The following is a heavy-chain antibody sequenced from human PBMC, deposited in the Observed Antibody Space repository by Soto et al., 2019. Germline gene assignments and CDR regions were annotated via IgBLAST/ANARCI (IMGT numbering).Heavy chain of an antibody. CDR1: GGSISSGGFY. D-gene: IGHD3-22*01. J-gene: IGHJ4*02. CDR3: TSASYYDRGPIDY. Sequence: QVQLQESGPGLVKPSQTLSLTCTVSGGSISSGGFYWSWIRQHPGKGLEWIGYIDYSGSTYNNRSLMSRVTVSVDTSKNQFSLKLSSVTAADTAVYYCTSASYYDRGPIDYWGQGTLFTVSS. CDR2: IDYSGST. V-gene: IGHV4-31*03.